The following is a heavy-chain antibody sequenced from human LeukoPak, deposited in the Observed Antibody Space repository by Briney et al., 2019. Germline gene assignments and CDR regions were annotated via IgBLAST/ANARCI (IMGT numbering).Heavy chain of an antibody. CDR3: ARVLTTEILEYFYMDV. CDR1: GFTVYYDY. CDR2: IYLGGNT. D-gene: IGHD4-17*01. J-gene: IGHJ6*03. V-gene: IGHV3-53*01. Sequence: GGSLRLSCAASGFTVYYDYMSWVRQAPGKGLEWVSVIYLGGNTYYADSVKGRFTISRDRSKNTLYLQMNSLRVEDTGVYYCARVLTTEILEYFYMDVWGVGATVTVSS.